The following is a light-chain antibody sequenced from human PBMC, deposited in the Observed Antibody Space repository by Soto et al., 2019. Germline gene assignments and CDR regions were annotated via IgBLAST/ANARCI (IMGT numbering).Light chain of an antibody. J-gene: IGKJ1*01. Sequence: DIPMTQSPSSVSASVGDRVTISCRASHDVRSWLAWYQQKTGTAPNLLIYGASTLQSGVPSRFSGSGTGTDFTLTISSLQPEDFATYYCQQANGDPWTFCQWTQVEIK. V-gene: IGKV1-12*02. CDR1: HDVRSW. CDR3: QQANGDPWT. CDR2: GAS.